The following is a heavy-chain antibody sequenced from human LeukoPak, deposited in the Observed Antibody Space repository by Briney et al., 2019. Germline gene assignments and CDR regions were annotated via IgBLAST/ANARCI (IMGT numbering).Heavy chain of an antibody. CDR3: ARVRVIHYYFDY. Sequence: PSETLSLTCAVYGGSFSGYYWSWLRQPPGKGLEWIGEINHSGSTNYNPSLTSRVTISVDTSKNQFSLKPSSVTAADTAVYYCARVRVIHYYFDYWGQGTLVTVSS. CDR1: GGSFSGYY. CDR2: INHSGST. D-gene: IGHD3-22*01. V-gene: IGHV4-34*01. J-gene: IGHJ4*02.